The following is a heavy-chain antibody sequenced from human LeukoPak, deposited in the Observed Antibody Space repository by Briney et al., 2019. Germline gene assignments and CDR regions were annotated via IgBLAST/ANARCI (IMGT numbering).Heavy chain of an antibody. Sequence: GASVKVSCKASGYTFTSYDINWVRQATGQGLEWMGCMNPNSGNTGYAQKFQGRVTMTRNTSISTAYMELSSLRSEDTAVYYCARALTYCSSTSCYGDAFDIWGQGTMVTVSS. CDR3: ARALTYCSSTSCYGDAFDI. D-gene: IGHD2-2*01. J-gene: IGHJ3*02. CDR2: MNPNSGNT. CDR1: GYTFTSYD. V-gene: IGHV1-8*01.